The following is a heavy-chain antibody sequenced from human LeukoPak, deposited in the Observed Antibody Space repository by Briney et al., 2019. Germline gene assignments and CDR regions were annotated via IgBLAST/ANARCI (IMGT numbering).Heavy chain of an antibody. V-gene: IGHV3-74*01. D-gene: IGHD2-15*01. CDR1: GFSLSGYW. Sequence: GGSLRLSCVASGFSLSGYWMYWVRQAPGKGLMYISRNNGDGSTTNYADVVKGRFTMSRDNVKNTLYLQMNSLGVEDTAVYYCARDPRNVGLAPWGQGTLVTVSS. CDR2: NNGDGSTT. J-gene: IGHJ5*02. CDR3: ARDPRNVGLAP.